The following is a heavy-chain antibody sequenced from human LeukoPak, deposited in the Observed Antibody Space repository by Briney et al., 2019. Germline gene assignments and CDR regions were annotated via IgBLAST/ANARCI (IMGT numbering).Heavy chain of an antibody. Sequence: GSLRLSCAASGFTFSSYGMHWVRQAPGKGLEWIGEINHSGSTNYNPSLKSRVTISVDTSKNQFSLKLSSVTAADTAVYYCARHHRRLITMVRGVIKNWFDPWGQGTLVTVSS. V-gene: IGHV4-34*01. CDR1: GFTFSSYG. CDR2: INHSGST. CDR3: ARHHRRLITMVRGVIKNWFDP. D-gene: IGHD3-10*01. J-gene: IGHJ5*02.